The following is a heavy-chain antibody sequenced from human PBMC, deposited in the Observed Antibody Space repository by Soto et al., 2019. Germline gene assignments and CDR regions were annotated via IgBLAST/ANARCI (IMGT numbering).Heavy chain of an antibody. J-gene: IGHJ3*02. V-gene: IGHV1-2*04. CDR2: INPNSGGT. CDR1: GYTFTGYY. CDR3: ARLRGSIAAAAGGGAFDI. Sequence: ASVKVSCKASGYTFTGYYMHWVRQAPGQGLEWMGWINPNSGGTNYAQKFQGWVTMTRDTSISTAYMELSRLRSDDTAVYYCARLRGSIAAAAGGGAFDIWGQGTMVTVSS. D-gene: IGHD6-13*01.